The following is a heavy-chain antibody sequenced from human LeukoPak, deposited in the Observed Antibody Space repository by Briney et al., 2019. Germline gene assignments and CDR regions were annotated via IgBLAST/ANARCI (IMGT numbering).Heavy chain of an antibody. CDR1: GGSISSSSYY. Sequence: PSETLSLTCTVSGGSISSSSYYWGWIRQPPGKGLEWIGSIYYSGSTYYNPSLKSRVTISVDTSKNQFSLKLSSVTAADTAVYYCASPPRLQYYDSSGCLDVWGKGTTVTISS. D-gene: IGHD3-22*01. V-gene: IGHV4-39*01. CDR2: IYYSGST. CDR3: ASPPRLQYYDSSGCLDV. J-gene: IGHJ6*04.